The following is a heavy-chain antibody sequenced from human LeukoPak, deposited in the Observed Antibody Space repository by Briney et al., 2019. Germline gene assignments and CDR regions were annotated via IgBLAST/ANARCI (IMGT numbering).Heavy chain of an antibody. CDR2: VSGSGVTT. D-gene: IGHD3-22*01. V-gene: IGHV3-23*01. CDR1: GFTFSSCG. CDR3: AKHSIGYRLPLDC. Sequence: GSPRLFCAASGFTFSSCGMSWVRQAPGKGLEWVSIVSGSGVTTYYADSVNGRFTISRDNSKHKLWLQMHSLRADDTAIYYCAKHSIGYRLPLDCWGQGTL. J-gene: IGHJ4*02.